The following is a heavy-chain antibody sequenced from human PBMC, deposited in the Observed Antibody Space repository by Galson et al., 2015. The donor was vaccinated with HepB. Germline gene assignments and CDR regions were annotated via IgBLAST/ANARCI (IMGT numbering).Heavy chain of an antibody. CDR3: ASRHPRIVGASPQIFDI. J-gene: IGHJ3*02. CDR2: IDPSDSYT. Sequence: QSGAEVKKPGESLKISCKGSGYSFTSYWISWVRQMLGKGLEWMGRIDPSDSYTNYSPSFQGHVTISADKSISTAYLQWSSLKASDTAMYYCASRHPRIVGASPQIFDIWGQGTMVTVSS. CDR1: GYSFTSYW. D-gene: IGHD1-26*01. V-gene: IGHV5-10-1*01.